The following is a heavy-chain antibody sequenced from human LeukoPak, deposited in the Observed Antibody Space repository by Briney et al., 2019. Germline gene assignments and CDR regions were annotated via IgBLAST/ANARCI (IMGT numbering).Heavy chain of an antibody. J-gene: IGHJ5*02. V-gene: IGHV1-2*02. CDR2: INPNRGGI. CDR3: VRDREYNTGKGVPFDP. Sequence: ASVRVSCKAFGYAFTGYFIHWVRQAPGQGLEWMGWINPNRGGINYAQKFQGRASMTRDTSINTAYMELNRLTSDDTAVYYCVRDREYNTGKGVPFDPWGQGTLVTVSS. D-gene: IGHD6-19*01. CDR1: GYAFTGYF.